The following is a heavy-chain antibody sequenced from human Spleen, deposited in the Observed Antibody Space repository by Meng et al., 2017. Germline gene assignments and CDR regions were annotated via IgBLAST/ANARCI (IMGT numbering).Heavy chain of an antibody. CDR3: AKNMRIRGVIPYYYYGMDV. CDR1: GGTFSSYA. V-gene: IGHV1-69*06. J-gene: IGHJ6*02. CDR2: IIPIFGTA. Sequence: SVKVSCKASGGTFSSYAISWVRQAPGQGLEWMGGIIPIFGTANYAQKFQGRVTITADKSTSTAYMELSSLRSEDTAVYYCAKNMRIRGVIPYYYYGMDVWGQGTTVTVSS. D-gene: IGHD3-10*01.